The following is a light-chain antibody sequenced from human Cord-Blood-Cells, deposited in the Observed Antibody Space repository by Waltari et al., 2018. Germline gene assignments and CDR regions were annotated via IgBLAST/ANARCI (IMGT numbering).Light chain of an antibody. CDR3: QTWGTGTHVV. CDR1: SGPSSYA. J-gene: IGLJ2*01. V-gene: IGLV4-69*01. Sequence: QLVLTQSPSASASLGASVKLTCTLSSGPSSYAIAWHQQQPEKGPRYLMKLNSGGSHSKGDGIPARFAGSSSGAERYLTISSLQSEDEADYYCQTWGTGTHVVFGGGTKLTVL. CDR2: LNSGGSH.